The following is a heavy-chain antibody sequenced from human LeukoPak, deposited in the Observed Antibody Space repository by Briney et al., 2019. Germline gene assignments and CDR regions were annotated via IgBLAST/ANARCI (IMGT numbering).Heavy chain of an antibody. V-gene: IGHV1-3*01. CDR2: INAGNGNT. D-gene: IGHD3-10*01. CDR1: GYIFTSYV. J-gene: IGHJ4*02. Sequence: ASVKVSCKASGYIFTSYVIHWVRQAPGQRLEWMGCINAGNGNTKYSQKFQGRVTITRDTSASTAYMELSSLRSEDTAVYYCARALPSYYSVNWYPLDSWGQGTLVTVSS. CDR3: ARALPSYYSVNWYPLDS.